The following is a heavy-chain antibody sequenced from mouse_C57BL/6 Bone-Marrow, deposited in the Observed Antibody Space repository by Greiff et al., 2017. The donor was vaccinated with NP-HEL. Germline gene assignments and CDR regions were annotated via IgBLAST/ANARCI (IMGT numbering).Heavy chain of an antibody. J-gene: IGHJ2*01. CDR2: IYPRSGNT. D-gene: IGHD3-2*02. CDR3: ARGLDSSGYVDDY. V-gene: IGHV1-81*01. Sequence: VKLMESGAELARPGASVKLSCKASGYTFTSYGISWVKQRTGQGLEWIGEIYPRSGNTYYNEKFKGKATLTADKSSSTAYMELRSLTSEDSAVYFCARGLDSSGYVDDYWGQGTTLTVSS. CDR1: GYTFTSYG.